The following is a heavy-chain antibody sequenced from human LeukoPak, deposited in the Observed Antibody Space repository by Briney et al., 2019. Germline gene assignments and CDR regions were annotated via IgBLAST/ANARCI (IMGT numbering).Heavy chain of an antibody. Sequence: KASETLSLTCAVYGGSFSGYYWSWIRQPPGKGLEWIGEINHSGSTNYNPSLKSRVTISVDTSKNQFSLKLSSVTAADTAVYYCARTHPVYYGYYYYYMDVWGKGTTVTVSS. J-gene: IGHJ6*03. CDR2: INHSGST. CDR1: GGSFSGYY. CDR3: ARTHPVYYGYYYYYMDV. V-gene: IGHV4-34*01. D-gene: IGHD3-10*01.